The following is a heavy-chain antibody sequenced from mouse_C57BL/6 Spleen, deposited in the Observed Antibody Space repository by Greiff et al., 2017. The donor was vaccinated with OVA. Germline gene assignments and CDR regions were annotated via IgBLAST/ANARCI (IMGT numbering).Heavy chain of an antibody. Sequence: VQLQQSGPELVKPGASVKISCKASGYAFSSSWMNWVKQRPGKGLEWIGRIYPGDGTTNYNGKFKGKATLTADKSSSTAYMQLSSLSSEDSAVYFCARSLPYFDYWGQGTTLTVSS. D-gene: IGHD2-10*01. CDR2: IYPGDGTT. CDR3: ARSLPYFDY. J-gene: IGHJ2*01. V-gene: IGHV1-82*01. CDR1: GYAFSSSW.